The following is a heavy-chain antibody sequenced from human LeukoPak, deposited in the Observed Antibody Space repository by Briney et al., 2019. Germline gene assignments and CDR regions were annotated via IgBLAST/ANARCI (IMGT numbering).Heavy chain of an antibody. J-gene: IGHJ5*02. CDR1: GFTFSSYA. Sequence: GGSLRLSCAASGFTFSSYAMHWVRQAPGKGLEWVAVISYDGSNKYYADSVKGRFTISREKSINTLYLQMNSLTVEDTAVYYCARDSPTVTTSGFDPWGQGTLVTVSS. V-gene: IGHV3-30-3*01. D-gene: IGHD4-11*01. CDR3: ARDSPTVTTSGFDP. CDR2: ISYDGSNK.